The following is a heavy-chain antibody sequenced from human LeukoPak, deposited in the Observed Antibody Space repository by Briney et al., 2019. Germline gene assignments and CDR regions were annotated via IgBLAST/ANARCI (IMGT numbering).Heavy chain of an antibody. CDR1: GYVFTAYY. J-gene: IGHJ4*02. D-gene: IGHD3-10*01. Sequence: ASVKVSCKASGYVFTAYYIHWVRRAPGQGLEWVAWINPNTGGTNYAQNFQGRVGLTRDTSISTAYMELRGLRFDDTALYYCARDEEMTSGSGAGYCFEHWGQGTLVTVSS. V-gene: IGHV1-2*02. CDR3: ARDEEMTSGSGAGYCFEH. CDR2: INPNTGGT.